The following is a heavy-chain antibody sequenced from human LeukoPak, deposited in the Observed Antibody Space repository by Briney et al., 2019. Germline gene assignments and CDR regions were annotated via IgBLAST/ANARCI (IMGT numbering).Heavy chain of an antibody. CDR1: GYTFTSYD. CDR2: MNPNSGNT. CDR3: ARSSVTDSIDY. J-gene: IGHJ4*02. V-gene: IGHV1-8*03. Sequence: EASVTVSCKASGYTFTSYDINWVRQAPAQGLEWMGWMNPNSGNTGYAQKFQGRVTITRNTSISTAYMELSSLRSEDTAVYYCARSSVTDSIDYWGQGTLVTVSS. D-gene: IGHD4-17*01.